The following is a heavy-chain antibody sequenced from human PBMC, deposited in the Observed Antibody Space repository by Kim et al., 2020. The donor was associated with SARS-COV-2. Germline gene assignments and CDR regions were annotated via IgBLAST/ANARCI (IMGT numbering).Heavy chain of an antibody. CDR3: ARGPIQLWPIATDY. D-gene: IGHD5-18*01. J-gene: IGHJ4*02. V-gene: IGHV3-53*01. CDR1: GFTVSSNY. Sequence: GGSLRLSCAASGFTVSSNYMSWVRQAPGKGLEWVSVIYSGGSTYYADSVKGRFTISRDNSKNTLYLQMNSLRAEDTAVYYCARGPIQLWPIATDYWGQGTLVTVSS. CDR2: IYSGGST.